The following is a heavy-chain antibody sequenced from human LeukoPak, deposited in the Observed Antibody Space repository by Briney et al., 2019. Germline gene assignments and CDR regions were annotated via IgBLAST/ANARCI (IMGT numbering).Heavy chain of an antibody. D-gene: IGHD5-18*01. CDR2: IINSGST. Sequence: SETLSLTCTVSGGSMNSHYFSWIRQPAGKGLEWIGRIINSGSTNYNPSLKSRVTMSLDTSKSQFSLRLSSVTAADTAVYYCARDEILRGHSLEYWGQGTLVTVSS. V-gene: IGHV4-4*07. J-gene: IGHJ4*02. CDR3: ARDEILRGHSLEY. CDR1: GGSMNSHY.